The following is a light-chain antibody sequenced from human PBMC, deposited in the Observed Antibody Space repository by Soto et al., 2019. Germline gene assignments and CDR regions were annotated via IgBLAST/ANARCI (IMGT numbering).Light chain of an antibody. CDR3: QQSYRTPT. CDR1: QSISSF. V-gene: IGKV1-39*01. J-gene: IGKJ5*01. Sequence: DIQMTHSPSSLSASVGDRVTITSRASQSISSFLNWYQQKPGKAPKVLIYAASRLESGVPSRFSGSGSGTDFTLTISSLQPEDFATYYCQQSYRTPTFGQGTRLEIK. CDR2: AAS.